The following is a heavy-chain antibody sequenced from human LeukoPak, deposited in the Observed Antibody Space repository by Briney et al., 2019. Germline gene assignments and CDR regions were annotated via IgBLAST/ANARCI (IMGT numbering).Heavy chain of an antibody. V-gene: IGHV3-23*01. CDR1: GFTINDYV. CDR3: AKDRSIGTYYTFDH. J-gene: IGHJ4*02. Sequence: GGSLRLSCAASGFTINDYVMTWVRQVPGKGLEWVSSISASGAMTYYADSVKGRFTVSRDNSKNTLYLQMSRLTAADTAVYNCAKDRSIGTYYTFDHWGQGTLVTVSS. D-gene: IGHD1-26*01. CDR2: ISASGAMT.